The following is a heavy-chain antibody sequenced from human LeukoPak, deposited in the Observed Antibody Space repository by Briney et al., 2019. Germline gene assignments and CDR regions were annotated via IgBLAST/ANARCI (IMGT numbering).Heavy chain of an antibody. CDR3: ARLESGGEVFDY. V-gene: IGHV1-3*01. CDR2: INAGNGNT. CDR1: GYTFTSYA. D-gene: IGHD2-8*02. Sequence: ASVKVSCKASGYTFTSYAMHWVRQAPGQRLEWMGWINAGNGNTKYSQKFQGRVTITRDTTASTAYMELSSLRSEDTAVYYCARLESGGEVFDYWGQGTLDTVSS. J-gene: IGHJ4*02.